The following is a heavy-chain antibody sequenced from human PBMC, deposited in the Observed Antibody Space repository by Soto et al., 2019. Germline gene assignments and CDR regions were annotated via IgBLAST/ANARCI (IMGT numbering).Heavy chain of an antibody. CDR2: VSGSGGTT. Sequence: GGSLRLSCAASAFTLSSYAMTWVRQAPGKGLEWVSAVSGSGGTTYYADSVRGRFTISRDNSKNTLYLQMNSLRAEDTAVYFCSKGPMADGWNIDHWVQGTLVTVYS. CDR1: AFTLSSYA. V-gene: IGHV3-23*01. J-gene: IGHJ4*02. CDR3: SKGPMADGWNIDH. D-gene: IGHD1-1*01.